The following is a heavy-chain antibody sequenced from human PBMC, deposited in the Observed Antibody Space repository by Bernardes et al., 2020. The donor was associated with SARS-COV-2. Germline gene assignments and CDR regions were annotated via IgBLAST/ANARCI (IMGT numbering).Heavy chain of an antibody. CDR3: ARTDYDFWNGYSPSGYFDL. D-gene: IGHD3-3*01. CDR1: DDTFTNYG. CDR2: ISGYNGNT. Sequence: SVKVSCKASDDTFTNYGITWVRQAPGQGLEWVGWISGYNGNTNYAQKFQGRVTMTTDTSASTAYMELRSLRSDDTAVYYCARTDYDFWNGYSPSGYFDLWGRGTLVTVSS. V-gene: IGHV1-18*04. J-gene: IGHJ2*01.